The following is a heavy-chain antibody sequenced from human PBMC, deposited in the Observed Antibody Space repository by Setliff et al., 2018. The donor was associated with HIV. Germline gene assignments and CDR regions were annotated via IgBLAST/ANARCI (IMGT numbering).Heavy chain of an antibody. D-gene: IGHD3-10*01. J-gene: IGHJ4*02. CDR3: ARGAELLWFGELHNIPYFDY. V-gene: IGHV4-59*01. Sequence: SETLSLTCTVSGGSISSNYWSWIRQPPGQGLEWIGYIYSSGSTNYNPSLKSRVTISVDTSKNQFSLKLSSVTAADTAVYYCARGAELLWFGELHNIPYFDYWGQGTLVTVSS. CDR1: GGSISSNY. CDR2: IYSSGST.